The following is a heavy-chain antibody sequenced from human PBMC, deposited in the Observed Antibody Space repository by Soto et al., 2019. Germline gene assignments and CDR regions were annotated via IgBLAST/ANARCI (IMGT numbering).Heavy chain of an antibody. CDR2: LDHSVYT. D-gene: IGHD3-10*01. J-gene: IGHJ4*02. V-gene: IGHV4-39*01. Sequence: PSETLSLTCSVSGASIRNSDYYWGWIRQPPGKGLEWIGSLDHSVYTNYNPSLQSRATISIDTSKNQFSLRLISVTAADTAVYYCAKYSVATMEYYWGPGILVTVSS. CDR1: GASIRNSDYY. CDR3: AKYSVATMEYY.